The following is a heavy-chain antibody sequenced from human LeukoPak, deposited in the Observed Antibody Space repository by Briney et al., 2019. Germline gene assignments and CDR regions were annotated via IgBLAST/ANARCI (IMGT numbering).Heavy chain of an antibody. J-gene: IGHJ4*02. Sequence: GESLKISCKASGYSFTNYWIYWVRQMPGKGLEWMGRIDPSDSYPNYSPSFQGHVSISADKSISTAYLQWSSLKASDTAMYYCARSGAATVVTLFDYWGQGTLVTVSS. CDR2: IDPSDSYP. CDR3: ARSGAATVVTLFDY. D-gene: IGHD4-23*01. V-gene: IGHV5-10-1*01. CDR1: GYSFTNYW.